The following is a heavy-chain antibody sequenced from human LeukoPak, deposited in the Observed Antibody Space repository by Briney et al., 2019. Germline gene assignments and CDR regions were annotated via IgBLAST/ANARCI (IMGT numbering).Heavy chain of an antibody. Sequence: GGSLRLSCAVSGXTLSSYEMNWVRQAPGKGLEWVSHISSSGSSIYYADSVMGRFTISRDNAKNSLYLQMNSLRAEDTAVYYCARGGYERSSANWGQGTLVTVSS. CDR1: GXTLSSYE. V-gene: IGHV3-48*03. CDR3: ARGGYERSSAN. CDR2: ISSSGSSI. D-gene: IGHD5-12*01. J-gene: IGHJ4*02.